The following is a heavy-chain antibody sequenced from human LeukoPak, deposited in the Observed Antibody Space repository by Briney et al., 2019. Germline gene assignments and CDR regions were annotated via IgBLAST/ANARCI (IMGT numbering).Heavy chain of an antibody. CDR3: ARGRTHLIDP. CDR2: INHSGST. J-gene: IGHJ5*02. CDR1: GGSISSYY. Sequence: SETLSLTCTVSGGSISSYYWSWIRQPPGKGLEWIGEINHSGSTNYNPSLKSRVTISVDTSKNQFSLKLSSVTAADTAVYYCARGRTHLIDPWGQGTLVTVSS. V-gene: IGHV4-34*01.